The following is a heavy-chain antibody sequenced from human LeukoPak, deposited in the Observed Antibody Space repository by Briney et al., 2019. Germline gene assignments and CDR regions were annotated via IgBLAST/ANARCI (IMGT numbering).Heavy chain of an antibody. J-gene: IGHJ2*01. CDR2: ISFDATNK. CDR1: GFTFSSYG. V-gene: IGHV3-30*03. D-gene: IGHD5-12*01. CDR3: ARRGSGTGYWYFDL. Sequence: GGSLRLSCAASGFTFSSYGMHWVRQAPGKGLEWVAVISFDATNKYYADSVKGRFTISRDNSKNTLYLQMNSLRAEDTAVYYCARRGSGTGYWYFDLWGRGTLLTVSS.